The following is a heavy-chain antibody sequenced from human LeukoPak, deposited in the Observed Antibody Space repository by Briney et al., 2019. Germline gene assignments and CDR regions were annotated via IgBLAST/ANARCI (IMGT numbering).Heavy chain of an antibody. CDR2: IKQDGSEK. D-gene: IGHD2-15*01. J-gene: IGHJ4*02. Sequence: PGGSLRLSCAASGFTFSSYWMSWVRQAPGKGLEWVANIKQDGSEKYYVDSVKGRFTISRDNSKNSLYLQMNSLRAEDTALYYCAKGYCSGGSCYSDYWGQGTLVTVSS. V-gene: IGHV3-7*03. CDR3: AKGYCSGGSCYSDY. CDR1: GFTFSSYW.